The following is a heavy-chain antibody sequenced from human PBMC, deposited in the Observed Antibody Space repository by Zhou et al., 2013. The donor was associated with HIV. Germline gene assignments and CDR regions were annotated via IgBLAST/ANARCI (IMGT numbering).Heavy chain of an antibody. CDR2: IIPIFGTA. D-gene: IGHD2-2*01. V-gene: IGHV1-69*05. J-gene: IGHJ6*03. Sequence: QVQLVPSGAEVKKPGSSLTVSCKTSGGTFGNYAINWVRQAPGQGLEWMGGIIPIFGTANYAQKFQGRVTITTDESTSTAYMELSSLRSEDTAVYYCARCRVVVDRGGYYYYMDVWGKGTTVTVSS. CDR1: GGTFGNYA. CDR3: ARCRVVVDRGGYYYYMDV.